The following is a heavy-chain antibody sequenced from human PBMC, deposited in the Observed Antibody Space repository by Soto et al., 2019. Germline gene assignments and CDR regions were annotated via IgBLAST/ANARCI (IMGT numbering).Heavy chain of an antibody. CDR3: ARDAGYCSGTSCLVRGFDP. J-gene: IGHJ5*02. Sequence: QVPLVQSGAEVKKPGASVKVSCKASGYTFNSFGITWVRQAPGQGLEWMGWISTYNGNTNYAQTLQGRATMTTDTSTSTAYMELRGLRSDDTAVYYCARDAGYCSGTSCLVRGFDPWGQGALVTVSS. V-gene: IGHV1-18*01. D-gene: IGHD2-2*01. CDR1: GYTFNSFG. CDR2: ISTYNGNT.